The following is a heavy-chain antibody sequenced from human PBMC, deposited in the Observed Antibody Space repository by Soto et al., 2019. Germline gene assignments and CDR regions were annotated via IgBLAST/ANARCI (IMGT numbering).Heavy chain of an antibody. CDR2: IIPVTETP. CDR3: ARGNKGPGHYGPGSQGWYGP. J-gene: IGHJ5*02. V-gene: IGHV1-69*06. D-gene: IGHD3-10*01. Sequence: QVQLVQSGAEVKKPGSSVRVSCKVSGGTFISHAINWLRQAPGQGLEWMGVIIPVTETPNNAEKFQGRVTITADKSTTTVYMELSSLTFDDMAVYFCARGNKGPGHYGPGSQGWYGPWGQGTLVTVSS. CDR1: GGTFISHA.